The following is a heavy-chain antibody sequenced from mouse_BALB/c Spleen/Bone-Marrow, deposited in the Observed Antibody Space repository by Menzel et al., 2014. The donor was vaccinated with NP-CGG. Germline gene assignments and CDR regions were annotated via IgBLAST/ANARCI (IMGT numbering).Heavy chain of an antibody. J-gene: IGHJ4*01. V-gene: IGHV7-3*02. CDR1: GFTFTDYY. CDR3: AVMDY. Sequence: EVNVVESGGGLVQPGGSLRLSCATSGFTFTDYYMSWVRQPPGKALEWLVFIRNKANGYTTEYSASVKGRFTISRDNSQSILYLQMNTLRAEDSATYYCAVMDYWGQGTSVTVSS. CDR2: IRNKANGYTT.